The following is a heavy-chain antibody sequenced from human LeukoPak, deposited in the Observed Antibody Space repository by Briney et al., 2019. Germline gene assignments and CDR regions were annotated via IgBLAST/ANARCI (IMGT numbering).Heavy chain of an antibody. CDR1: GGTFSSYA. J-gene: IGHJ6*03. V-gene: IGHV1-69*05. CDR2: IIPIFGTA. Sequence: GASVKVSCKASGGTFSSYAISWVRQAPGQGLEWMGGIIPIFGTANYAQKFQGRVTITTDESTSTAYMELSSLRSEDTAVYYCARGPVVGDILTGYYDYYYMDVWGKGTTVTVSS. CDR3: ARGPVVGDILTGYYDYYYMDV. D-gene: IGHD3-9*01.